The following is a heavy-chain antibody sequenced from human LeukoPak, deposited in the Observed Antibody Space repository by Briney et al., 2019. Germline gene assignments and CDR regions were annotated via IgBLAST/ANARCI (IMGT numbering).Heavy chain of an antibody. CDR3: ARARGVSTGYRPIDY. CDR1: KFIFSNSG. CDR2: IWYDGSNK. Sequence: GGSLRLSCAASKFIFSNSGMHWVRQAPGKGLEWVAVIWYDGSNKHYAESVKGRFSISRDNSKSTLYLQMNSLRAEDTAVYYCARARGVSTGYRPIDYWGQGTLVTVSS. V-gene: IGHV3-33*01. D-gene: IGHD3-22*01. J-gene: IGHJ4*02.